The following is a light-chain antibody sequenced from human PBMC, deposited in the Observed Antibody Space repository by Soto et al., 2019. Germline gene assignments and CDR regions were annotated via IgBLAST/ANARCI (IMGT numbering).Light chain of an antibody. CDR2: EVS. Sequence: HSALTQPPSASGSPGQSVTISCTGTNTDIGGHKYVSWYQHHPGKAPKLLIYEVSERPSGVPDRFSGSKSGNAASLTVSGLQADDEAMYYCSSYTGTNNFVLFGGGTKLTVL. V-gene: IGLV2-8*01. CDR3: SSYTGTNNFVL. J-gene: IGLJ2*01. CDR1: NTDIGGHKY.